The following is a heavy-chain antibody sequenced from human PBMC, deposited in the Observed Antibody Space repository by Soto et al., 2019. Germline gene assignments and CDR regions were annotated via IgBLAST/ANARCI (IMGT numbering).Heavy chain of an antibody. J-gene: IGHJ4*02. Sequence: PSETLSLTCAVSGGSISSSNWWTWVRQPPGKGLEWIGEIYQSGSTNYNPSLKSRVTISVDKSKNQFSLKLSSVTAADTAVYYCARKRYYDSSGYPYYFDYWGKGTLVTVS. D-gene: IGHD3-22*01. CDR3: ARKRYYDSSGYPYYFDY. CDR2: IYQSGST. CDR1: GGSISSSNW. V-gene: IGHV4-4*02.